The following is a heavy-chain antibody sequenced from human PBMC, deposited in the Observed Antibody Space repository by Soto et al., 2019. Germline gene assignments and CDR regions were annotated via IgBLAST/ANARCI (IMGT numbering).Heavy chain of an antibody. J-gene: IGHJ4*02. CDR2: IIPILGIA. CDR3: ARDSGDGYNSVDY. Sequence: QVQLVQSGAEVKKPGSSVKVSCKASGGTFSSYTISWVRQAPGQGLEWMGRIIPILGIANYAQKFQGRVTITADKYTSTAYMELSSLRSEDTAVYYCARDSGDGYNSVDYWGQGTLVTVSS. V-gene: IGHV1-69*08. D-gene: IGHD5-12*01. CDR1: GGTFSSYT.